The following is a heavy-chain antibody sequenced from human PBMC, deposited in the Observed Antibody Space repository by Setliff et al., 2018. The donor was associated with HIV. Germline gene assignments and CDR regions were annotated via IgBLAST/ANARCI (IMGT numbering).Heavy chain of an antibody. D-gene: IGHD2-2*01. V-gene: IGHV4-38-2*01. CDR3: ARGPSGRAPAPARAPHYYGLDL. CDR1: ASSISSDYC. J-gene: IGHJ6*01. CDR2: THHSGST. Sequence: SETLSLTCAVSASSISSDYCWGWIRQPPGKGLEWIGSTHHSGSTYYNPSLNSRVTISVDTSKNHFSLKLRSVTAADTAVYYCARGPSGRAPAPARAPHYYGLDLWGPGTTVTV.